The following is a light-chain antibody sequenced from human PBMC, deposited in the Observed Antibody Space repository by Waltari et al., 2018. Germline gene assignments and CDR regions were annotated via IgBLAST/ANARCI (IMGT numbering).Light chain of an antibody. CDR1: SSNIGSNT. J-gene: IGLJ1*01. CDR3: AAWDDSLNGFV. V-gene: IGLV1-44*01. Sequence: QSVLTQPPSASGTPGQRVIISCSGSSSNIGSNTVNWSQQLPGTAPKVLVYSNNQRPSGVPARFSGSKSATSASLAISGLQSEDEADYYCAAWDDSLNGFVFGTGTRFTVL. CDR2: SNN.